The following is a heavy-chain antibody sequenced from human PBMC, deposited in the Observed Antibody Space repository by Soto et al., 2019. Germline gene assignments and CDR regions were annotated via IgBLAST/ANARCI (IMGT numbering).Heavy chain of an antibody. CDR1: GGTFSSYA. CDR3: AGLPELPRIYYYYGTDV. J-gene: IGHJ6*02. Sequence: QVQLVQSGAEVKKPRSSVKVSCKASGGTFSSYAISWVRQAPGQGLEWMGGIIPIFGTANYEQKVQARVTITADESTSTAYMELSSLRSEDTALYYCAGLPELPRIYYYYGTDVWGQGTTVTFSS. CDR2: IIPIFGTA. D-gene: IGHD1-7*01. V-gene: IGHV1-69*12.